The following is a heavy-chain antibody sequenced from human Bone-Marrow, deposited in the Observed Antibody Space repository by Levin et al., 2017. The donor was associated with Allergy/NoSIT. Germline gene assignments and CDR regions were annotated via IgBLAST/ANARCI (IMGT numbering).Heavy chain of an antibody. V-gene: IGHV3-23*01. CDR3: AKQAVTPTHFDC. CDR1: GFTFNNYA. Sequence: GGSLRLSCEVSGFTFNNYAMTWVRQAPGKGLEWVSAISGTATSTFYADSVKGRFTISRDSSKNTLYLQMNSLRADDTGVYYCAKQAVTPTHFDCWGQGALVTVSS. CDR2: ISGTATST. D-gene: IGHD6-19*01. J-gene: IGHJ4*02.